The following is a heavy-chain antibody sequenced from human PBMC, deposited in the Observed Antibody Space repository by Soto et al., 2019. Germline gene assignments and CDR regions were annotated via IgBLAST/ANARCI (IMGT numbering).Heavy chain of an antibody. J-gene: IGHJ3*02. D-gene: IGHD6-13*01. V-gene: IGHV3-21*01. CDR2: ISSSSSYI. CDR1: GFTFSSYS. Sequence: WGSLRLSCAASGFTFSSYSMNWVRQAPGKGLEWVSSISSSSSYIYYADSVKGRFTISRDNAKNSLYLQMNSLRAEDTAVYYCARDLHSSSSGASDIWGKGTMVIISS. CDR3: ARDLHSSSSGASDI.